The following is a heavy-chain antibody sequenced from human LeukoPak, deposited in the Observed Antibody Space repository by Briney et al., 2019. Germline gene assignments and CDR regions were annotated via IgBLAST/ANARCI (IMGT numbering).Heavy chain of an antibody. V-gene: IGHV4-59*01. CDR1: GGSISNYL. J-gene: IGHJ4*02. CDR3: ARARDGYNYVLDY. Sequence: SETLSLTCTVSGGSISNYLWNWIRQPPGKGLEWIGYINYSGTTDYNPSLKSRVTISVDTSKNQFSLKLSSVTAADTAVYYCARARDGYNYVLDYWGQGTLVTVSS. D-gene: IGHD5-24*01. CDR2: INYSGTT.